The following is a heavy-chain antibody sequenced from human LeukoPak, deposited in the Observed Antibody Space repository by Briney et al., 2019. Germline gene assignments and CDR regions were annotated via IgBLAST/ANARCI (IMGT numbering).Heavy chain of an antibody. CDR1: GGTFSSYT. CDR2: IIPILGIA. Sequence: EASVKVSCKASGGTFSSYTISWFRQAPGQGLEWMGRIIPILGIANYAQKFQGRVTINADKSTSTAYMELSSLRSEDTAVYYCARDWGVGGYSYGNAFDIWGQGTMVTVSS. V-gene: IGHV1-69*04. CDR3: ARDWGVGGYSYGNAFDI. D-gene: IGHD5-18*01. J-gene: IGHJ3*02.